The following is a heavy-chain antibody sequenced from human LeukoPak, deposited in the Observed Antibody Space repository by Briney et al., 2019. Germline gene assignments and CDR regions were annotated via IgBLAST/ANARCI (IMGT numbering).Heavy chain of an antibody. CDR2: ISNDNNYI. J-gene: IGHJ4*02. CDR1: GFTFSRYT. CDR3: ARSLTAVSYYFDY. Sequence: GGSLRLSCAASGFTFSRYTMNWVRQAPGKGLEWVSSISNDNNYIYYADSLKDRFTISRDNAKNSLYLQMNSLRAEDTAVYYCARSLTAVSYYFDYWGRGALVTVSS. D-gene: IGHD3-16*02. V-gene: IGHV3-21*01.